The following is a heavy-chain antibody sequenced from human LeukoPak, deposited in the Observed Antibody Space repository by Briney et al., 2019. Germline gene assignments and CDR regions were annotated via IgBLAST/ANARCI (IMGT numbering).Heavy chain of an antibody. CDR1: GYTFTSYG. Sequence: ASVKVSCKASGYTFTSYGISWVRQAPGQGLEWMGWISAYNGNTNYAQKLQGRVTMTTDTSTSTAYMELRSLRSDDTAVYYCAREPLLYTYKYYGKPEDAFDIWGQGTMVTVSS. CDR2: ISAYNGNT. V-gene: IGHV1-18*01. D-gene: IGHD1-14*01. CDR3: AREPLLYTYKYYGKPEDAFDI. J-gene: IGHJ3*02.